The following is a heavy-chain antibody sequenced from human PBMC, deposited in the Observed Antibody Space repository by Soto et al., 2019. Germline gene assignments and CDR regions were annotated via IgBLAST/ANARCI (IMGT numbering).Heavy chain of an antibody. CDR3: ARDISGYVPFDY. Sequence: EVQLVESGGGVVRPGGSLRLSCAASGFTFDDYGMSWVRQAPGKGLEWVTGISWNGGSTGYADSVKGRFTISRDNAKNSMYLQMNSLRAEDTALYYCARDISGYVPFDYWGQGTLVTVSS. J-gene: IGHJ4*02. CDR2: ISWNGGST. CDR1: GFTFDDYG. V-gene: IGHV3-20*04. D-gene: IGHD5-12*01.